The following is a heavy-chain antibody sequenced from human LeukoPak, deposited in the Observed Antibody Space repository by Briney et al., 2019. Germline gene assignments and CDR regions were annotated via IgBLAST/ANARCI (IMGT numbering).Heavy chain of an antibody. CDR2: IKRKTDDGTT. CDR3: ARSIPYGTTWYGRSDY. CDR1: GFSSSDTW. D-gene: IGHD6-13*01. V-gene: IGHV3-15*07. J-gene: IGHJ4*02. Sequence: GGSLRLSCAASGFSSSDTWMNWVRQAPGKGLEWVGLIKRKTDDGTTDYAAPEKGRFTISRDDSKNTLYLQMNSLKTEDTAVYYCARSIPYGTTWYGRSDYWGQGTLVTVSS.